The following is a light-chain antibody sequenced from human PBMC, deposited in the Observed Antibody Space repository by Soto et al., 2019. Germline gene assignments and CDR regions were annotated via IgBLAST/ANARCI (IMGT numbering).Light chain of an antibody. Sequence: QSALTQPASVSGSPGQSITISCTGTSSDVGGYNYVSWYQQHPGKPPKLMIYDVSHRPSGGSNRFSGSKSGNTASLTISGVQAEDEADYYCSSYTSSSTLMFGGGTKLTVL. V-gene: IGLV2-14*01. J-gene: IGLJ3*02. CDR3: SSYTSSSTLM. CDR2: DVS. CDR1: SSDVGGYNY.